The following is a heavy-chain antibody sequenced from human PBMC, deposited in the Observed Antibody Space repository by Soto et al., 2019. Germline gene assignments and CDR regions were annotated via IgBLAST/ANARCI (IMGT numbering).Heavy chain of an antibody. Sequence: QVQLVESGGGVVQPGRSLRLSCAASGFTFSSYAMHWVRQAPGKGLEWVAVISYDGSNKYYADSVKGRFTISRDNSKNTLYLQMNSLRAEDTAVYYCARRGYSSPPVVDYWGQETLVTVSS. CDR3: ARRGYSSPPVVDY. CDR2: ISYDGSNK. CDR1: GFTFSSYA. D-gene: IGHD6-13*01. J-gene: IGHJ4*02. V-gene: IGHV3-30-3*01.